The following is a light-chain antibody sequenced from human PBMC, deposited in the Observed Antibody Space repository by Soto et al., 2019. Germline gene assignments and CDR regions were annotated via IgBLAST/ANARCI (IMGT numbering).Light chain of an antibody. CDR2: GAS. Sequence: EKVMTQSPATLSVSPGERAIPSCRASQSVSSNLAWYQQKPGQAPRLLIYGASTRAIDIPARFSGSGSETEFTLTISSLQSEDFAVYYCQQYNNWPRTFGQGTQVDIK. CDR3: QQYNNWPRT. CDR1: QSVSSN. J-gene: IGKJ1*01. V-gene: IGKV3-15*01.